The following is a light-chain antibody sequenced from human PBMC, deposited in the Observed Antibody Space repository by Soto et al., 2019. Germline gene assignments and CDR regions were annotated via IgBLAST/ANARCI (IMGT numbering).Light chain of an antibody. CDR3: QQYGSSPPWT. V-gene: IGKV3-20*01. Sequence: EIVVTQSPATLSVSPLEIATLSFMASQSVNTNFAWYQQKPGQAPRLLIYGASSRATGIPDRFSGSGSGTDFTLTISRLEPEDFAVYYCQQYGSSPPWTFGQGTKVDIK. CDR1: QSVNTN. CDR2: GAS. J-gene: IGKJ1*01.